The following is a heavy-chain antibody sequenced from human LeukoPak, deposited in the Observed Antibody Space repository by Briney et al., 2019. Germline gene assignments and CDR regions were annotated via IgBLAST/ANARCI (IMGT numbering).Heavy chain of an antibody. D-gene: IGHD3-16*01. CDR1: GFTFSTYA. CDR2: MYTGGTT. V-gene: IGHV3-23*01. Sequence: GGSLRLSCAASGFTFSTYAMSWVRQAPGKGLEWVSAMYTGGTTYYADSVQGRFTISRDNSKNTLYLQMNSLRAEDTAVYYCAKDEATSGGGLASWGQGTLVTVSS. CDR3: AKDEATSGGGLAS. J-gene: IGHJ4*02.